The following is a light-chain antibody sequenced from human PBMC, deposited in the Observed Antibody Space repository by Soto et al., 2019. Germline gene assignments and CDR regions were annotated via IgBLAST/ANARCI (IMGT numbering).Light chain of an antibody. CDR3: YSYGANYYA. J-gene: IGLJ1*01. Sequence: QSALTQPRSVSGSPGQSVTISCTGTSSDVGGYPYVSWYQQHPGKAPKLMIYDVSKRPSGVPDRFSGSKSGNTASLTISGIQAEYEADYYCYSYGANYYAFGPGTKVTVL. CDR2: DVS. V-gene: IGLV2-11*01. CDR1: SSDVGGYPY.